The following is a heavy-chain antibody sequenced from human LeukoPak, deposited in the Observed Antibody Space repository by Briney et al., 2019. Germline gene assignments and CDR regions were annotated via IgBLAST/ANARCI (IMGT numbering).Heavy chain of an antibody. CDR1: GLTFSSFE. D-gene: IGHD6-6*01. CDR2: ISGSGNTV. CDR3: ARGEYSSSDYWYFDL. J-gene: IGHJ2*01. Sequence: GGSLRLSCVASGLTFSSFEMSWVRQASGKGLEWVSYISGSGNTVYYADSVEGRFTISRDNAKNSLYLQVNSLGAEDTAVYYCARGEYSSSDYWYFDLWGRGTLVTVSS. V-gene: IGHV3-48*03.